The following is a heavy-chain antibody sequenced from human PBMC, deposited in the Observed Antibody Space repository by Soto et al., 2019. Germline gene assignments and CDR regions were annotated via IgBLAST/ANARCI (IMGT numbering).Heavy chain of an antibody. Sequence: GGSLRLSCAASGFTFSSYAMSWVRQAPGKGLEWVSAISGSGGSTYYADSVKGRFTISRDNSKNTLYLQMNSLRAEDTAVYYCAKEGSGYYYDSSAALFGYFDYWGQGTLVTVSS. CDR3: AKEGSGYYYDSSAALFGYFDY. V-gene: IGHV3-23*01. J-gene: IGHJ4*02. CDR2: ISGSGGST. CDR1: GFTFSSYA. D-gene: IGHD3-22*01.